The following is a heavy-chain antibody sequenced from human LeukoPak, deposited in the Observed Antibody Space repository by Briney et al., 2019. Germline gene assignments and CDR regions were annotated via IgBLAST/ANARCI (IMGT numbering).Heavy chain of an antibody. CDR3: AREGYGDTDGAFDL. Sequence: GGSLRLSCAVPGITLSNYGMSWVRQAPGKGLEWVAGLSGSGGGTNYADSVQGRFTISRDNPKNTLYLQMNSLRAEDTAVYYCAREGYGDTDGAFDLWGQGTMVTVSS. CDR2: LSGSGGGT. J-gene: IGHJ3*01. D-gene: IGHD4-17*01. CDR1: GITLSNYG. V-gene: IGHV3-23*01.